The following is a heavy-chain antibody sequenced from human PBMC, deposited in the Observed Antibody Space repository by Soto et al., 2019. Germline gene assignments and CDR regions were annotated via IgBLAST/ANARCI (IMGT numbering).Heavy chain of an antibody. CDR3: AKSPQVISTSFDY. CDR2: ISGSGGTT. V-gene: IGHV3-23*01. J-gene: IGHJ4*02. D-gene: IGHD3-22*01. CDR1: VFTFSSYA. Sequence: SGGSLRLSCVASVFTFSSYALNWVRHSPGRGLEWVSAISGSGGTTYYADSVKGRFTISRDNSKNTLFLQMNSLRAEDAAIYYCAKSPQVISTSFDYWGQGSLVTVSS.